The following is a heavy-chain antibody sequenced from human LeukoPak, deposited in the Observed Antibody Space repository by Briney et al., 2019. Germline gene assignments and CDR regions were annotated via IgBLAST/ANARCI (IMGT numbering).Heavy chain of an antibody. Sequence: KPSETLSLTCTVSGGSISSGGYYWSWIRQHPGKGLEWIGYIYYSGSTYYNPSLKSRVTISVDTSKNQFSLKLSSVTAADTAVYYCARVVRPGGFDYWGQGTLVTVSS. CDR1: GGSISSGGYY. CDR3: ARVVRPGGFDY. CDR2: IYYSGST. V-gene: IGHV4-31*03. D-gene: IGHD3-10*01. J-gene: IGHJ4*02.